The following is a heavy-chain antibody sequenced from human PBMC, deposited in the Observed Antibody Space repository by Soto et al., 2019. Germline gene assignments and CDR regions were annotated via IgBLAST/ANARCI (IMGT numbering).Heavy chain of an antibody. J-gene: IGHJ4*02. V-gene: IGHV4-61*01. Sequence: SETLSLTCTVSGGSVISTNYYWSWIRQPPGKGLEWIGYIYYSGSTSYGSTNYNPSLKSRVTMSKDLARNQFSLELSSVTAADTAVYYCARDHFGSLDYWDQGTLVTVSS. CDR1: GGSVISTNYY. CDR3: ARDHFGSLDY. CDR2: IYYSGSTSYGST. D-gene: IGHD3-3*02.